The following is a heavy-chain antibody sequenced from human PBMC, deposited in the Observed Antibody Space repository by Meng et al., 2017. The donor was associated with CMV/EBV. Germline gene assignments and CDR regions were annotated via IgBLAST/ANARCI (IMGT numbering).Heavy chain of an antibody. J-gene: IGHJ5*02. Sequence: ASAKVSCKASGYTFTSYYMHRVRQTPEQGLGWMGIINPSGGSTSYAQKSQGRVTMIRDTSTSTVYMELSSLRSEDTAVYYCARRRDESIWFDPWGQGTLVTVSS. D-gene: IGHD3-10*01. V-gene: IGHV1-46*01. CDR1: GYTFTSYY. CDR3: ARRRDESIWFDP. CDR2: INPSGGST.